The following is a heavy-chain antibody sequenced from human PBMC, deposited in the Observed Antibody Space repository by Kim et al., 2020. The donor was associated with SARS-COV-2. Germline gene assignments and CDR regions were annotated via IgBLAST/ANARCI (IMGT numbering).Heavy chain of an antibody. Sequence: SETLSLTCTVSGGSISSSSYYWGWIRQPPGKGLEWIGSIYYSGSTYYNPSLKSRVTISVDTSKNQFSLKLSSVTAADTAVYYCARDNYYGSGSYSRTDAFDIWGQGTMVTVSS. V-gene: IGHV4-39*01. CDR2: IYYSGST. J-gene: IGHJ3*02. CDR3: ARDNYYGSGSYSRTDAFDI. CDR1: GGSISSSSYY. D-gene: IGHD3-10*01.